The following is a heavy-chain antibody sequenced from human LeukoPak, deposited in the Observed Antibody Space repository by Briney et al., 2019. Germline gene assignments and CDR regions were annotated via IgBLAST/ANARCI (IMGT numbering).Heavy chain of an antibody. D-gene: IGHD5-18*01. CDR3: ARDRGYSYGHPLDY. J-gene: IGHJ4*02. Sequence: PGRSLRLSCAASGFSFSDYRMHWVRQTPGKGLEWVSLLWNDGSNKYYADSVKGRFTISRDNSKNMLFLQMNSLKDEDAAVYYCARDRGYSYGHPLDYWGQGTLVTVSS. V-gene: IGHV3-33*01. CDR1: GFSFSDYR. CDR2: LWNDGSNK.